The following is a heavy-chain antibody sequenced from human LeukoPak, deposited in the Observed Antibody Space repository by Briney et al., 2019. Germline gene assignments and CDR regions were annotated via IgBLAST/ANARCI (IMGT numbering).Heavy chain of an antibody. Sequence: GASVKVSCKVSGYTLTELSLHWVRQAPGKGLEWMGGFDPEDGETIYAQKFQGRVTMTEDTSTDTAYMELSSLRSEDTAVYYCATSAGLTGTTFDYWGQGTLVTVSS. CDR3: ATSAGLTGTTFDY. V-gene: IGHV1-24*01. CDR2: FDPEDGET. CDR1: GYTLTELS. J-gene: IGHJ4*02. D-gene: IGHD1-7*01.